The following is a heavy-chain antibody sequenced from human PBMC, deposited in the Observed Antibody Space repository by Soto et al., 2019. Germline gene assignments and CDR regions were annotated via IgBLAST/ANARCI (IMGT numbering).Heavy chain of an antibody. J-gene: IGHJ5*02. CDR2: IYHSGST. Sequence: PSETLSLTCAVSGYSISSGYYWGWIRQPPGKGLEWIGSIYHSGSTYYNPSLKSRVTISVDTSKNQFSLKLSSVTAADTAVYYCARGIRLEVENWFDTWGQGTLVNVS. CDR3: ARGIRLEVENWFDT. CDR1: GYSISSGYY. D-gene: IGHD3-3*01. V-gene: IGHV4-38-2*01.